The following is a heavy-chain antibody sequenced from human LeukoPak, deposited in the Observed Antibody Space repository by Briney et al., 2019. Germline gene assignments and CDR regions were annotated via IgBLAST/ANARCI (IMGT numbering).Heavy chain of an antibody. V-gene: IGHV3-23*01. CDR2: ISGSGGST. CDR1: GFTFSSYA. D-gene: IGHD3-10*01. J-gene: IGHJ4*02. Sequence: GGSLRLSCAASGFTFSSYAMSWVRQAPGKGLEWVSDISGSGGSTYYADSVKGRFTISRDNSKNTLYLQMNSLRAEDTAVYYCAKTSNYYGSGSYYNVRPFDYWGQGTLVTVSS. CDR3: AKTSNYYGSGSYYNVRPFDY.